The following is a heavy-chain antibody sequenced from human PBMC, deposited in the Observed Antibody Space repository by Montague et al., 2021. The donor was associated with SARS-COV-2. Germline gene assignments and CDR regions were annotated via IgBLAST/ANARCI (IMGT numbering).Heavy chain of an antibody. Sequence: SETLSLTCTVSGGSISSSSYYWGWIRQPPGKGLEWIGSIYYSGSTYYNPSLKSRVTISVDTSMNQFSLKLSSVTAADTAVYYCARQPLTTMRPVVITQPRRYCDRWGRGTRVTVSA. V-gene: IGHV4-39*01. CDR1: GGSISSSSYY. J-gene: IGHJ2*01. CDR3: ARQPLTTMRPVVITQPRRYCDR. D-gene: IGHD3-22*01. CDR2: IYYSGST.